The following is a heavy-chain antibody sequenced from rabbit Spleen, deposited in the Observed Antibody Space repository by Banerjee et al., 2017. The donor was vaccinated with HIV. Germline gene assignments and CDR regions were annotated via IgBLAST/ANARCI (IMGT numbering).Heavy chain of an antibody. CDR1: GVSFSSNYY. Sequence: QSLEESGGDLVKPGASLTLTCTASGVSFSSNYYMCWVRQAPGKGLEWIACIDTGSSDFTYFASWAKGRFTCSKTSSTTVTLQMTTLTAVDTATYFCARDSGSSFSTYGMDLWGPGTLVTVS. J-gene: IGHJ6*01. V-gene: IGHV1S40*01. D-gene: IGHD8-1*01. CDR3: ARDSGSSFSTYGMDL. CDR2: IDTGSSDFT.